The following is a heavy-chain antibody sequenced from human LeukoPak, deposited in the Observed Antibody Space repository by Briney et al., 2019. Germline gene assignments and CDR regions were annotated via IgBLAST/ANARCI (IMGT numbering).Heavy chain of an antibody. CDR1: GFSVSNNY. CDR3: ARVVRGYCSSATCFGPVDY. V-gene: IGHV3-53*01. CDR2: LYSGDST. Sequence: GGSLRLSCVASGFSVSNNYMSWVRQAPGKGLEWVSVLYSGDSTYYADSVQGRFTISRDIYQNTMYLQMSSLRAEDTAVYYCARVVRGYCSSATCFGPVDYWGQGTLVSVSS. J-gene: IGHJ4*02. D-gene: IGHD2-2*01.